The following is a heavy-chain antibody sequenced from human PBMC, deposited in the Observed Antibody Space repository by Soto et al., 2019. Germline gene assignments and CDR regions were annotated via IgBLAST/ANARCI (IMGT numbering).Heavy chain of an antibody. D-gene: IGHD2-8*02. Sequence: EVQLVESGGGLVKPGGSLRLSCAASGFTFSSVWMSWVRQAPGEGLEWVGRVKSEAYGGTKDYDAPVNGRFTVSRDDSNNMLYLQMNSLKMEATAVYYCTVGFFDTGGLDSWGQGTLVTVSS. CDR3: TVGFFDTGGLDS. J-gene: IGHJ4*02. CDR1: GFTFSSVW. V-gene: IGHV3-15*07. CDR2: VKSEAYGGTK.